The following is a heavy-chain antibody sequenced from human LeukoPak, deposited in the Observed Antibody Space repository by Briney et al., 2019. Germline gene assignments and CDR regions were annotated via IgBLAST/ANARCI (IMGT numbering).Heavy chain of an antibody. CDR1: GASIRSAY. V-gene: IGHV4-59*08. Sequence: SETLSLTCTVSGASIRSAYWTWIRQPPGKGLEWIGYIHHSGRTIYNPSIESRVTISVDMSKNQFSLKLTSVTVADTAVYYCASHMPGIVVAGSGFDFWGQGALVTVSS. CDR3: ASHMPGIVVAGSGFDF. D-gene: IGHD3-10*01. J-gene: IGHJ4*02. CDR2: IHHSGRT.